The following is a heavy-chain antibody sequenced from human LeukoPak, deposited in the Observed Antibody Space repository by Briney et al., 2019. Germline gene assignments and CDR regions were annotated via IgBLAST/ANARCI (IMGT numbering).Heavy chain of an antibody. CDR3: ARRGYFDY. J-gene: IGHJ4*02. CDR1: GTSISSLY. V-gene: IGHV4-59*08. Sequence: SETLSLTCSVSGTSISSLYWSWIRQPPGKGLEWIGYIYYTGSTSYNPSLKSPVTIFVDTSKNQFSLRLSSVTAADTAVYYCARRGYFDYWGQGTLVTVSS. CDR2: IYYTGST.